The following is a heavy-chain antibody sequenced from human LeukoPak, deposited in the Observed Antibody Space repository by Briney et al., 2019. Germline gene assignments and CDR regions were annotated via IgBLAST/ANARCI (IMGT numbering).Heavy chain of an antibody. CDR1: GFTFSSYW. CDR3: ARAPSYYYGSGSYYNVGYFDY. Sequence: GGSLRLSCAASGFTFSSYWMSWVRQAPGKGLEWVANIKQDGSEKYYVDSVKGRFTISRDNAKNSLYLQMNSLRAEDTAVYYCARAPSYYYGSGSYYNVGYFDYWGQGTLVTVSS. CDR2: IKQDGSEK. J-gene: IGHJ4*02. V-gene: IGHV3-7*01. D-gene: IGHD3-10*01.